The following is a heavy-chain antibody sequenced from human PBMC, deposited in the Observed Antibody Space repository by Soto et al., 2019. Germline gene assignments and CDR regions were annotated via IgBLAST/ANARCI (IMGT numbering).Heavy chain of an antibody. CDR3: ARLVYDTRLNYMYFDF. CDR1: GVSISSGNW. V-gene: IGHV4-4*02. Sequence: SETLSLTCAVSGVSISSGNWWTWVCQSPQRGLESIGEIFHDGTANYYPSFERRVAISVDTSKNQFSLKLTSVTAADTAIYFCARLVYDTRLNYMYFDFWGQGTLVTVSS. J-gene: IGHJ4*02. CDR2: IFHDGTA. D-gene: IGHD3-10*01.